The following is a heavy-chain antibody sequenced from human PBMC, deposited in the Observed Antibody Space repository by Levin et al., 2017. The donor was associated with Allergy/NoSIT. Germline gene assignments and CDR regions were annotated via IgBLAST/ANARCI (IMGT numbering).Heavy chain of an antibody. V-gene: IGHV7-4-1*01. Sequence: ASVKVSCRASGYILTTYAMNWVRQAPGQGLEWMGWISTNAGKPTYAQGFAGRIVFSLDTSVSTAYLQISSLKAEDTAVYYCARRYCSSASCSPGDYWGQGTLVTVSS. CDR2: ISTNAGKP. CDR3: ARRYCSSASCSPGDY. J-gene: IGHJ4*02. CDR1: GYILTTYA. D-gene: IGHD2-2*01.